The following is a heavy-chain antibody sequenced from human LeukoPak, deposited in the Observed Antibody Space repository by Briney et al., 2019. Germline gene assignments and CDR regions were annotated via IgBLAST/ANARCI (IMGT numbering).Heavy chain of an antibody. D-gene: IGHD6-13*01. Sequence: SVKVSCKASGGTFSSYAISWVRQAPGQGLEWMGGIIPIFGTANYAQKFQGRVTITTDESTSTAYMELSSLRSEDTAVYYCARVAAAGTRLDYWGQGTLVTVSS. CDR1: GGTFSSYA. J-gene: IGHJ4*02. CDR3: ARVAAAGTRLDY. V-gene: IGHV1-69*05. CDR2: IIPIFGTA.